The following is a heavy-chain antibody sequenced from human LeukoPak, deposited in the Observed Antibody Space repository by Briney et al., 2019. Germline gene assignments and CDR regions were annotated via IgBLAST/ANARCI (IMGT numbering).Heavy chain of an antibody. CDR2: IYYSGST. Sequence: PSETLSLTCTVSGGSISSYYWSWIRQPPGKGLEWIGYIYYSGSTNHNPSLKSRVTISVDTSKNQFSLKLSSVTAADTAVYYCARISSGYYYPIDYWGQGTLVPVPS. J-gene: IGHJ4*02. CDR3: ARISSGYYYPIDY. CDR1: GGSISSYY. V-gene: IGHV4-59*01. D-gene: IGHD3-22*01.